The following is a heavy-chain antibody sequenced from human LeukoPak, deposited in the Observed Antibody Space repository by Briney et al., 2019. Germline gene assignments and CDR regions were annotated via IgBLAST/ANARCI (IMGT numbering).Heavy chain of an antibody. D-gene: IGHD2-21*02. J-gene: IGHJ3*02. CDR3: ARDSIVVVTAASPGLDAFDI. V-gene: IGHV4-4*07. CDR1: GGSISSYY. CDR2: IYTSGST. Sequence: SETLSLTCTVSGGSISSYYWSWIRQPAGKGLEWIGRIYTSGSTNYNPSLKSRVTMSVDTSKNQFSLKLSSVTAADTAVYYCARDSIVVVTAASPGLDAFDIWGQGTMVTVSS.